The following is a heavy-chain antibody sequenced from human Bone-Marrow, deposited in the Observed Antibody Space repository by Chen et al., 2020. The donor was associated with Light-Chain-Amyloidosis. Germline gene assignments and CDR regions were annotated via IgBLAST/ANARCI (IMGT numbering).Heavy chain of an antibody. V-gene: IGHV4-39*01. D-gene: IGHD2-15*01. CDR1: GGSISINSYY. J-gene: IGHJ4*02. Sequence: VRPSETLSLTCTVSGGSISINSYYWGWIRQPLGKGLEWIGSMSYSGSTYYSPSLKSRVTISVDTPKNQFSLRLNSXXXXDTALYYCARMFGFCSGGSCYSAYFDYWGQGALVTVSS. CDR2: MSYSGST. CDR3: ARMFGFCSGGSCYSAYFDY.